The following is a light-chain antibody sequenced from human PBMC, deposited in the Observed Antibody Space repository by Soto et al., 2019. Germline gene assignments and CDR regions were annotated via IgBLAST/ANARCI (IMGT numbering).Light chain of an antibody. J-gene: IGLJ1*01. Sequence: HSVLTQPASVSGSPGQSVTISCTGPRSDIGDSNFISWYQHSPGKAPRLLIYEVTNRPSGVSKRFSVSKAGNTASLTISGLLDDDEADYFCASFRSGTILVFGTGTKLTVL. V-gene: IGLV2-14*01. CDR2: EVT. CDR1: RSDIGDSNF. CDR3: ASFRSGTILV.